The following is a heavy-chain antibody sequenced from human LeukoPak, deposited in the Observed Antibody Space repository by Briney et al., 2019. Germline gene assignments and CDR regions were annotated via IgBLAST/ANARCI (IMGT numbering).Heavy chain of an antibody. CDR2: INHSGST. V-gene: IGHV4-34*01. Sequence: PSETLSFTCAVYGGSFSGYYWSWIRQPPGKGLEWIGEINHSGSTNYNPSLKSRVTISVDTSKNQFSLKLSSVTAADTAVYYCALAAAGTSFDIWGQGTMVTVSS. D-gene: IGHD6-13*01. J-gene: IGHJ3*02. CDR1: GGSFSGYY. CDR3: ALAAAGTSFDI.